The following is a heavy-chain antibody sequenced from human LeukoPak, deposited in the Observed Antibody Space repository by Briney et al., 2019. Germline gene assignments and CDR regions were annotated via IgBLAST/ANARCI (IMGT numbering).Heavy chain of an antibody. D-gene: IGHD6-13*01. CDR3: ARDWASSSWYGIGGYFDY. J-gene: IGHJ4*02. CDR1: SASISSGGYY. CDR2: IYSSGST. Sequence: SETLSLTCTVSSASISSGGYYWSWIRQHPGKGLEWIGYIYSSGSTYYNPSLKSRVTISVDTSKNRFSLKLSSVIAADTAVYYCARDWASSSWYGIGGYFDYWGQGTLVTVPS. V-gene: IGHV4-31*03.